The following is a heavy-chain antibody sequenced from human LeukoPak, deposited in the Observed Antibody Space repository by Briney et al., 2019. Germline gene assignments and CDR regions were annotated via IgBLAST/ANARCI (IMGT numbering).Heavy chain of an antibody. CDR1: GYTFTSYD. D-gene: IGHD3-22*01. CDR2: MNPNSGNT. V-gene: IGHV1-8*01. J-gene: IGHJ4*02. CDR3: ARGLNYDSSGYLIDY. Sequence: VASVKVSCKASGYTFTSYDINWMRQATGQGLEWMGWMNPNSGNTDYAQKFQGRVTMTRNTSISTAYMELSSLRSEDTAVYYCARGLNYDSSGYLIDYWGQGTLVTVSS.